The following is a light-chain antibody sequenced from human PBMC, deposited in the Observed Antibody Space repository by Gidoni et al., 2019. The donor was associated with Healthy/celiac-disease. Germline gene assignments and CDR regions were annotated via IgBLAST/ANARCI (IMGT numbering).Light chain of an antibody. Sequence: EIVLTQSPATLSLSPGERATLSCRASQSVSSYLAWYQQKPGQAPRLLLYDASNRATGIPARFSGSGSGTDFTRTISSLEPEDFAVYYCQQRSNWPRALTFGGGTKVEIK. CDR2: DAS. CDR3: QQRSNWPRALT. CDR1: QSVSSY. V-gene: IGKV3-11*01. J-gene: IGKJ4*01.